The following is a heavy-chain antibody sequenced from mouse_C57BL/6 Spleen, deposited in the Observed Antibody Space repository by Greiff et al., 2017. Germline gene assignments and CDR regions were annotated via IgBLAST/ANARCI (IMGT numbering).Heavy chain of an antibody. CDR2: ISSGGDYI. CDR3: TRDHGGYAMDY. Sequence: EVKLVESGEGLVKPGGSLKLSCAASGFTFSSYAMSWVRQTPEKRLEWVAYISSGGDYIYYADTVKGRFTISRDNARNTLYLQMSSLKSEDNAMYYCTRDHGGYAMDYWGQGTSVTVSS. CDR1: GFTFSSYA. V-gene: IGHV5-9-1*02. J-gene: IGHJ4*01.